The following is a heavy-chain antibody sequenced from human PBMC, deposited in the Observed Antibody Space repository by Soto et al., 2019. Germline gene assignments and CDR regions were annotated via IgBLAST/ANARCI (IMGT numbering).Heavy chain of an antibody. CDR3: ARDPPNFYYYGMDV. CDR1: GFTLSTYS. CDR2: ISKSSTTI. V-gene: IGHV3-48*02. J-gene: IGHJ6*02. Sequence: HPGGSLRRSCIASGFTLSTYSMTWVRPAPGKGLEWLSYISKSSTTINYADSVKGRFTISRDNAKNSVYLEMSSLRDEDSAVYYCARDPPNFYYYGMDVWGQGTTVTVSS.